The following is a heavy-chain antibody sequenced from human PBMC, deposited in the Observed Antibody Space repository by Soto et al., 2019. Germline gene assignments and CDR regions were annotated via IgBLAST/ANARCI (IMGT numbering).Heavy chain of an antibody. CDR2: ISWDGGST. CDR1: GFTFDDYT. D-gene: IGHD3-22*01. J-gene: IGHJ4*02. V-gene: IGHV3-43*01. Sequence: GGSLRLSCAASGFTFDDYTMHWVRQAPGKGLEWVSLISWDGGSTYYADSVKGRFTISRDNSKNSLYLQMNSLRTEDTALYYCAKAWDSSGYYYFDYWGQGTLGTVSA. CDR3: AKAWDSSGYYYFDY.